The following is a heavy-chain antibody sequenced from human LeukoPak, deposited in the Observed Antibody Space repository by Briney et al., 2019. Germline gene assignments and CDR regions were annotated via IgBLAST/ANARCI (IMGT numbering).Heavy chain of an antibody. D-gene: IGHD6-13*01. J-gene: IGHJ5*02. Sequence: ASVKVSCKASGYTFTSYDINWVRQATGQGLEWMGWMNPNSGNTGYAQKFQGRVTMTRNTSISTAYMELSSLRSEDTAVYYCARGVPPIYRRWAAADNWFDPWGQGTLVTVSS. CDR3: ARGVPPIYRRWAAADNWFDP. CDR2: MNPNSGNT. CDR1: GYTFTSYD. V-gene: IGHV1-8*01.